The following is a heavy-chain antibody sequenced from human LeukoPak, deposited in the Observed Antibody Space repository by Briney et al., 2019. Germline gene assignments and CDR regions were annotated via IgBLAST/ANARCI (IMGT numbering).Heavy chain of an antibody. V-gene: IGHV3-48*03. CDR1: GFTFSSYE. D-gene: IGHD2/OR15-2a*01. J-gene: IGHJ6*03. CDR3: AKGPNQYYYYYMDV. Sequence: GGSLRLSCAASGFTFSSYEMNWVRQAPGKGLEWVSYISSSGSTIYYADSVKGRFTISRDNAKNSLYLQMNSLRAEDTAVYYCAKGPNQYYYYYMDVWGKGTTVTVSS. CDR2: ISSSGSTI.